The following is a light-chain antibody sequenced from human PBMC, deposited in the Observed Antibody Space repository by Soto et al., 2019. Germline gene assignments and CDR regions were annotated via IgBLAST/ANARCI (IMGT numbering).Light chain of an antibody. CDR1: QSVSSN. V-gene: IGKV3-15*01. Sequence: EIVMTQSPATLSVSPGERATLSCRASQSVSSNLAWYQQKPGQAPRLLIYGASTRATGIPARLSGSGSGTEFTLTSSSLQSEDFVVYYCQQHDKWPFTFGQGTKLDIK. CDR2: GAS. CDR3: QQHDKWPFT. J-gene: IGKJ2*01.